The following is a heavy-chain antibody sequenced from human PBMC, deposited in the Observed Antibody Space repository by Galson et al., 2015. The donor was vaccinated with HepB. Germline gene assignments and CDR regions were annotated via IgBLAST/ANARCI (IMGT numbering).Heavy chain of an antibody. D-gene: IGHD4-17*01. Sequence: SVKVSCKASGYTFTSYGISWVRQAPGQGLEWMGWISAYNGNTNYAQKLQGRVTMTTDTSTSTAYMELRSLRSDDTAVYYCARGGWDYGDYGPVSYGHWFDPWGQGTLVTVSS. CDR2: ISAYNGNT. V-gene: IGHV1-18*04. CDR1: GYTFTSYG. CDR3: ARGGWDYGDYGPVSYGHWFDP. J-gene: IGHJ5*02.